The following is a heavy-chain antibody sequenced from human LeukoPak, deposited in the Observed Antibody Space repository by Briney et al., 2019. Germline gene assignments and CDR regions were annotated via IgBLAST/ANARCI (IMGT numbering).Heavy chain of an antibody. CDR1: GFDFSSNW. D-gene: IGHD3-3*01. CDR2: IKGDGIST. J-gene: IGHJ4*02. CDR3: AKDHYWSIDY. V-gene: IGHV3-74*01. Sequence: GGSLRLSCAASGFDFSSNWIHWVRHAPGQGLVWVSRIKGDGISTNYADSVKGRFTISRDIAKNTLYLQMNSLGAEDTGVYYCAKDHYWSIDYWGRGTLVTVSS.